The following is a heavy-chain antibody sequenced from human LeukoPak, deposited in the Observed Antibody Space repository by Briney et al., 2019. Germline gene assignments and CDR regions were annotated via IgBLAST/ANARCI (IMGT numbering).Heavy chain of an antibody. J-gene: IGHJ4*02. Sequence: GGSLRLSCAASGFTFSSYEMNWVRQAPGKGLEWVSYISNSGSYTNYPDSAKGRFTISRDNAKDSLHLQMNSLRDEDTAMYYCARTRGAGPGGHFDYWGQGTLVTVSS. D-gene: IGHD6-19*01. CDR2: ISNSGSYT. CDR1: GFTFSSYE. CDR3: ARTRGAGPGGHFDY. V-gene: IGHV3-48*03.